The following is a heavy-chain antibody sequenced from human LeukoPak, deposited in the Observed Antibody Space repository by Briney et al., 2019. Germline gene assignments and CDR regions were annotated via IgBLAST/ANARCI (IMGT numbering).Heavy chain of an antibody. CDR2: ISDSGGTT. CDR1: GFTFNNYA. V-gene: IGHV3-23*01. J-gene: IGHJ5*02. CDR3: AKLARGYCSSASCPNWFDP. Sequence: PGGSLRLSCAASGFTFNNYAMSWVRQAPGKGLEWVSAISDSGGTTYYADSVKGRFTISRDNSKNTLYLQMNSLRAEDTAVCYCAKLARGYCSSASCPNWFDPWGQGTLVTVSS. D-gene: IGHD2-2*01.